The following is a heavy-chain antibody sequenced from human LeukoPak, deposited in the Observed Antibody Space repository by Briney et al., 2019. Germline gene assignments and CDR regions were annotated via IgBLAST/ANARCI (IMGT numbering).Heavy chain of an antibody. V-gene: IGHV4-34*01. CDR3: ARVVASFDYFDY. D-gene: IGHD2-15*01. J-gene: IGHJ4*02. CDR2: INHSGST. CDR1: GGSFSGFY. Sequence: SETLSLTCAVHGGSFSGFYWSWIRQPPGKGLEWIGEINHSGSTNYNPSLKSRVTISVDTPKNQFSLKLSSVTAADTAVYYCARVVASFDYFDYWGQGTLVTVSS.